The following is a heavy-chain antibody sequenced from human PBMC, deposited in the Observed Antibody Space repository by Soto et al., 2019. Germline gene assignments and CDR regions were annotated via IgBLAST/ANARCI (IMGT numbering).Heavy chain of an antibody. CDR3: AWGTNLDY. CDR2: SSAYNDHK. D-gene: IGHD2-2*01. Sequence: HVQLVQSGTEVKKPGASVKVSCKASGYIMTTYVVSWVRQAPGQGLEWVGWSSAYNDHKNYAPKFQCRVTMATDTSKSADYRELRSLRFDATSVYYCAWGTNLDYWGQGTLVSVSS. J-gene: IGHJ4*02. CDR1: GYIMTTYV. V-gene: IGHV1-18*01.